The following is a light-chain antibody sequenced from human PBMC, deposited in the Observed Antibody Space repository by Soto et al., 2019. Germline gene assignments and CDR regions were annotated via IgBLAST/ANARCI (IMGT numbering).Light chain of an antibody. CDR3: SSYAGNNVL. CDR1: NNDVGGYNY. Sequence: QSALTQPPSASGSPGQTVTISCTGTNNDVGGYNYVSWYQQHPGKAPKLMIYEVSKRPSGVPARFSGSRSGNTASLTVSGLHAEDEADYYCSSYAGNNVLFGGGTKLTVL. V-gene: IGLV2-8*01. CDR2: EVS. J-gene: IGLJ2*01.